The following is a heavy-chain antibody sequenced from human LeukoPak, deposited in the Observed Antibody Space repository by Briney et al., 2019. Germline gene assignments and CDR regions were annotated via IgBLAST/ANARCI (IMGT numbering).Heavy chain of an antibody. Sequence: GGSLRLSCAASGFTFSSYAMSWVRQAPGKGLEWVSAISGSGGSTYYADSVKGRFTVSRDNSKNTLYLQMNSLRAEDTAVYYCAKPSHDYGDLFLWGQGTLVTVSS. CDR2: ISGSGGST. CDR1: GFTFSSYA. D-gene: IGHD4-17*01. V-gene: IGHV3-23*01. J-gene: IGHJ4*02. CDR3: AKPSHDYGDLFL.